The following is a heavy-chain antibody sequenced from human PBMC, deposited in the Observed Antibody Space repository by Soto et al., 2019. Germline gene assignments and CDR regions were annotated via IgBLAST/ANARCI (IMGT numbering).Heavy chain of an antibody. CDR2: INPNGGST. J-gene: IGHJ3*02. CDR1: ADTFTSYY. V-gene: IGHV1-46*01. CDR3: AREVRWLLTDDAFDI. Sequence: ASVKGSCKAPADTFTSYYIHWVRQAPGHGLEWMGIINPNGGSTRFAQTFQGRVTMTTDTSTSTAYMELRSLRSDDTAVYYCAREVRWLLTDDAFDIWGQGTMVTVSS. D-gene: IGHD3-22*01.